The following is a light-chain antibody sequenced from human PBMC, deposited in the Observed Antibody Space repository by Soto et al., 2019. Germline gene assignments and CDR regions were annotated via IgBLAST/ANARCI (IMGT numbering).Light chain of an antibody. CDR2: DAS. V-gene: IGKV3-11*01. J-gene: IGKJ4*01. CDR3: QQRNNWPPAT. CDR1: QSVGRH. Sequence: EIVLTQSPATLSLSPGERATLSCRASQSVGRHLAWYQQKPGQAPRLLIYDASNRATGVPARFSGSGSGTDFTLSISSLEPEDFAVYYCQQRNNWPPATFGGGTKVE.